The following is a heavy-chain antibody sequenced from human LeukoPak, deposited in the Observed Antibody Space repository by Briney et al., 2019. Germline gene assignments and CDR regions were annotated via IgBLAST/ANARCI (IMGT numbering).Heavy chain of an antibody. D-gene: IGHD5-12*01. CDR3: ARDTSGYGGYFDY. Sequence: GASVKVSCKASGGTFSSYAISWVRQAPGQGLEWMGGIIPSFGTANYAQKFQGRVTITADESTSTAYMELSSLRSEDTAVYYCARDTSGYGGYFDYWGQGTLVTVSS. J-gene: IGHJ4*02. V-gene: IGHV1-69*13. CDR2: IIPSFGTA. CDR1: GGTFSSYA.